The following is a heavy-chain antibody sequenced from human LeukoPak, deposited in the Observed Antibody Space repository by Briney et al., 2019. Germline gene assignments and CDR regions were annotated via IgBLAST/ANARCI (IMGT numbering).Heavy chain of an antibody. V-gene: IGHV4-4*07. J-gene: IGHJ4*02. CDR1: GGSISSYY. Sequence: PSETLSLTCTVSGGSISSYYWSWIRQPAGKGLEWIGRIYTSGGTNYNPSLKSRVTMSVDTSKNQFSLKLSSVTAADTAVYYCAREPLPYCSGGSCYESAIDYWGQGTLVTVSS. D-gene: IGHD2-15*01. CDR3: AREPLPYCSGGSCYESAIDY. CDR2: IYTSGGT.